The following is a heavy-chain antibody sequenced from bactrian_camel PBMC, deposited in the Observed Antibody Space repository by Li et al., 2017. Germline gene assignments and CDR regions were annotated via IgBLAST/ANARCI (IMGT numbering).Heavy chain of an antibody. J-gene: IGHJ4*01. CDR2: INSGGDST. V-gene: IGHV3S40*01. CDR3: AADTAPTCWGLDPYF. D-gene: IGHD5*01. CDR1: GFAFSTYY. Sequence: VQLVESGGGLVQPGESLRLSCAASGFAFSTYYMTWVRQAPGKGLEWVSAINSGGDSTYYADSVKGRFTISRDNAKNTLYLQLNSLKPEDTATYYCAADTAPTCWGLDPYFWGQGTQVTVS.